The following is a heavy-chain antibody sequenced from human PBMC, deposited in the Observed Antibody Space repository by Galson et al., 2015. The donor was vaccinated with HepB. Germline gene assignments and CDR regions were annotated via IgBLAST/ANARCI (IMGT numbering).Heavy chain of an antibody. CDR1: GFTFSSYS. D-gene: IGHD6-13*01. CDR3: ASTLNSIAAADYFDY. J-gene: IGHJ4*02. V-gene: IGHV3-48*01. Sequence: SLRLSCAASGFTFSSYSMTWVRQAPGKGLEWVSYISSSSSTIYYADSVKGRFTISRDNAKNSLYLQMNNLRAEDTAVYYCASTLNSIAAADYFDYWGQGALVTVSS. CDR2: ISSSSSTI.